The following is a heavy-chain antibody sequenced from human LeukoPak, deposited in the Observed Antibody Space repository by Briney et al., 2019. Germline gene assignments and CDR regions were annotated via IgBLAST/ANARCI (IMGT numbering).Heavy chain of an antibody. CDR1: GFTFSSYG. CDR2: IKSQTNGGTT. J-gene: IGHJ4*02. CDR3: TTNTYPRD. Sequence: AGGSLRLSCAASGFTFSSYGMHWVRQAPGKGLEWVGRIKSQTNGGTTDYAAPVKGRFTISRDDSKNTLYLQMNSLKTEDTAVYYCTTNTYPRDWGQGTLVTVSS. V-gene: IGHV3-15*01.